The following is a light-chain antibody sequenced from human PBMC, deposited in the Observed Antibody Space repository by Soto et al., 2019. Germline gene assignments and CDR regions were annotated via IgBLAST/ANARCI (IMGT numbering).Light chain of an antibody. Sequence: SVLTQPASVSGSPGQSITISCTGTSSDVGSYNLVSWYQQHPGKAPKLMIYEVSKRPSGVSNRFSGSKSGNTASLTISGLQAEVEADYYCCSYAGSSTPLIFGTGTKVTVL. V-gene: IGLV2-23*02. CDR1: SSDVGSYNL. CDR2: EVS. J-gene: IGLJ1*01. CDR3: CSYAGSSTPLI.